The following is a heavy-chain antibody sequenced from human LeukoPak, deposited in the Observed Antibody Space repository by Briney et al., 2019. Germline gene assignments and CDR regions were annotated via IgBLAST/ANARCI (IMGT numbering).Heavy chain of an antibody. Sequence: PSETLSLTCTVSGGSISSSSYYWGWIRQPPGKGLEWIGSIYYSGSTNYNPSLKSRVTISVDTSKNQFSLKLSSVTAADTAVYYCARGRERDYYGSGSGIWGQGTMVTVSS. CDR3: ARGRERDYYGSGSGI. CDR1: GGSISSSSYY. V-gene: IGHV4-39*07. CDR2: IYYSGST. D-gene: IGHD3-10*01. J-gene: IGHJ3*02.